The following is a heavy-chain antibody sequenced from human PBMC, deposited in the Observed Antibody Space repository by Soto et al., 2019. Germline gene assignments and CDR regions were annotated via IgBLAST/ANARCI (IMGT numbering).Heavy chain of an antibody. CDR3: ATRPPGRWTGVFDY. CDR2: VYHSGTS. CDR1: RASMSRYY. D-gene: IGHD2-15*01. Sequence: SETLSLTCTVSRASMSRYYWSWIRQPPGKRPEWIGYVYHSGTSSYNPSLETRVTISLDTSKSQFSLRLNSVTVSDTAVYYCATRPPGRWTGVFDYWSQGTLVTVSS. V-gene: IGHV4-59*12. J-gene: IGHJ4*02.